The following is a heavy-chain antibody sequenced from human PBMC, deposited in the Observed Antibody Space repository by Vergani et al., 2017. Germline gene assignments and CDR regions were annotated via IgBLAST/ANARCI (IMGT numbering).Heavy chain of an antibody. CDR3: ARSRPYCTSGSCPAI. J-gene: IGHJ4*02. D-gene: IGHD2-15*01. CDR2: IHTGGST. Sequence: QVKLQESGPGLLKPSQTLSLTCTVSGESIRSGSHYWIWIRQPAGKGPEWIGHIHTGGSTDLNPSFKSRVSISVATSKSQFSLKLNSVTVAATAVYYCARSRPYCTSGSCPAIWGQGTLVTVSS. CDR1: GESIRSGSHY. V-gene: IGHV4-61*02.